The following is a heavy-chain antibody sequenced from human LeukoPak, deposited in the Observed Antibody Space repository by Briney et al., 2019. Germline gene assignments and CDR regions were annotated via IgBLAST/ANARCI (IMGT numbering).Heavy chain of an antibody. V-gene: IGHV3-23*01. Sequence: GGSLRLSCAASGIIFSTYAITRVRQAPGKGLEWVSSSGSTIDYSDSVKGRFTISRDNSKNTLYLQMNSLSAEDTAVYYCTRDSSYGDYSTAFDYWGQGALVTVSS. CDR1: GIIFSTYA. CDR3: TRDSSYGDYSTAFDY. J-gene: IGHJ4*02. D-gene: IGHD4-17*01. CDR2: SGSTI.